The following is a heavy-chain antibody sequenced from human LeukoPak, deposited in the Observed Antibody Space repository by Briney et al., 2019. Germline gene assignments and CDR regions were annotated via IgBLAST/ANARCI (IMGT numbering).Heavy chain of an antibody. CDR3: ARLMAGTVKTPGITMIVVVDYYFDY. J-gene: IGHJ4*02. D-gene: IGHD3-22*01. Sequence: QPGGSLRLSCAASGFTFSSYAMSWVRQAPGKGLEWVSAISGSGGSTYYADSVKGRFTISRDNSKNTLYVQMNSLRPEDTAVYYCARLMAGTVKTPGITMIVVVDYYFDYWGQGTLVTVSS. V-gene: IGHV3-23*01. CDR2: ISGSGGST. CDR1: GFTFSSYA.